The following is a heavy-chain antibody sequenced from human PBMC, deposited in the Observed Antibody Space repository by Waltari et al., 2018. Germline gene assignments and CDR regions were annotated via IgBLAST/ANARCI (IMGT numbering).Heavy chain of an antibody. J-gene: IGHJ4*02. V-gene: IGHV4-59*01. Sequence: QVQLQASGPGLVKPSETLSLTCTVSGGSISSSSWSWIRQPPGKGLEWIGYIYYSGSTNYNPSLKSRVTISVDTSKNQFSLKLSSVTAADTAVYYCARAGRFGENYFDYWGQGTLVTVSS. CDR1: GGSISSSS. D-gene: IGHD3-10*01. CDR3: ARAGRFGENYFDY. CDR2: IYYSGST.